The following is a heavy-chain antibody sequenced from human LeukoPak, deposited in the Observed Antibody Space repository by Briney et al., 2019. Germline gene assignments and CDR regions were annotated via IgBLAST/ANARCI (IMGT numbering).Heavy chain of an antibody. CDR3: ARVITFGGVIVSYYFDY. CDR2: IIPILGIA. D-gene: IGHD3-16*02. CDR1: GGTFSSFG. Sequence: SVKVSCKASGGTFSSFGISWVRQAPGQGLEWMGRIIPILGIANYAQKFQGRVTITADKSTSTAYMELSSLRSEDTAVYYCARVITFGGVIVSYYFDYWGQGTLVTVSS. J-gene: IGHJ4*02. V-gene: IGHV1-69*04.